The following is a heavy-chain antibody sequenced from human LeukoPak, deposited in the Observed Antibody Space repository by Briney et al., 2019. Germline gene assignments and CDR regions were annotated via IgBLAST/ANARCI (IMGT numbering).Heavy chain of an antibody. V-gene: IGHV4-34*01. CDR2: INHSGST. Sequence: SETLSLTCAVYGGSFSGYYWSWIRQPPGKGLEWIGEINHSGSTNYNPSLKSRVTISVDTSKNQFSLKLSSVTAADTAIYYCAREYYFTSSGYPQPHGSDIWGHGTMVTVSS. J-gene: IGHJ3*02. CDR3: AREYYFTSSGYPQPHGSDI. D-gene: IGHD3-22*01. CDR1: GGSFSGYY.